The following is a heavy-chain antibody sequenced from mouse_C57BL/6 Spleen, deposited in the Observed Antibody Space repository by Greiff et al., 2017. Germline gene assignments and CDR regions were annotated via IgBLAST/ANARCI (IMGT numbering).Heavy chain of an antibody. CDR2: ISDGGSYT. CDR1: GFTFSSYA. CDR3: ARDGQYDYAWFAY. Sequence: EVKLVESGGGLVKPGGSLKLSCAASGFTFSSYAMSWVRQTPEKRLGWVATISDGGSYTYYPDNVKGRFTISRANAKNNLYLQMSHLKSEDTAMYYCARDGQYDYAWFAYWGQGTLVTVSA. J-gene: IGHJ3*01. D-gene: IGHD2-4*01. V-gene: IGHV5-4*01.